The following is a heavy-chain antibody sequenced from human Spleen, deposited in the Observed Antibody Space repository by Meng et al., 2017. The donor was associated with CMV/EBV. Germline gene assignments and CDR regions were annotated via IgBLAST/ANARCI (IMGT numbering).Heavy chain of an antibody. CDR1: GFAFSSYG. CDR3: ARGRLAVAG. Sequence: GGSLRLSCAASGFAFSSYGMHWVRQAPGKGLEWVANIKEDGSEKYYVDSVKGRFTISRDNAKNSLYLQMNSLRVGDTAVYYCARGRLAVAGWGQGSLVTVSS. CDR2: IKEDGSEK. V-gene: IGHV3-7*01. J-gene: IGHJ4*02. D-gene: IGHD6-19*01.